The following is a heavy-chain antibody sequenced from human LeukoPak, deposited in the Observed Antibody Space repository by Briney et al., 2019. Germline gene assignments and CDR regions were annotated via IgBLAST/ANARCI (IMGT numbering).Heavy chain of an antibody. V-gene: IGHV1-46*01. CDR3: ARGNDIIYYYYMDV. CDR2: INPSGGST. J-gene: IGHJ6*03. CDR1: GYTFTSYY. Sequence: GASVKVSCKASGYTFTSYYMHWVRQAPGQGLEWMGIINPSGGSTNYAQKFQGRVTITADKSTSTAYMELSSLRSEDTAVYYCARGNDIIYYYYMDVWGKGTTVTVSS. D-gene: IGHD3-9*01.